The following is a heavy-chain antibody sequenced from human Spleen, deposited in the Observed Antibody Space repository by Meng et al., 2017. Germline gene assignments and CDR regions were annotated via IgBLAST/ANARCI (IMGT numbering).Heavy chain of an antibody. CDR2: ITTKANNYAT. V-gene: IGHV3-73*01. Sequence: GGSLRLSCAASGFTFSSYAMHWVRQAPGKGLEWVGRITTKANNYATAYAASVKGRFSISRDDSKITSYLQMNSLRSEDTALYYCTVYISGHIWGRGTVVT. CDR3: TVYISGHI. J-gene: IGHJ3*02. D-gene: IGHD6-19*01. CDR1: GFTFSSYA.